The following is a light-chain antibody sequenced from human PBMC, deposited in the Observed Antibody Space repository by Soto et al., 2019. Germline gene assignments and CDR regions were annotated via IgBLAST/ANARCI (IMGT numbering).Light chain of an antibody. CDR2: GAS. CDR1: QSVSSN. J-gene: IGKJ4*01. CDR3: QQYNNWPRIT. Sequence: EILMTQSPATLSVSPVERATLSCMASQSVSSNLAWYQQKPGQAPRLLIYGASTRATGIPARFSGSGSGTEFTLTISSLQSEDFAVYYCQQYNNWPRITFGGGTKVDIK. V-gene: IGKV3-15*01.